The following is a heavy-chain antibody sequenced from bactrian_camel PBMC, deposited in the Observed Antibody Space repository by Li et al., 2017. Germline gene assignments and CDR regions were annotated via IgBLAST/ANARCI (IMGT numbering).Heavy chain of an antibody. CDR1: GFDFDDFD. Sequence: VQLVESGGGSVQAGETLRLSCTASGFDFDDFDMGWYRQARGKGLEWVSAINSGGGSTYYADSVKGRFIISQDNAKRTLYLQLNSLKNEDTAIYYCAKDRWLGSNVVVTSDFDYWGQGTQVTVS. J-gene: IGHJ6*01. D-gene: IGHD2*01. V-gene: IGHV3S40*01. CDR3: AKDRWLGSNVVVTSDFDY. CDR2: INSGGGST.